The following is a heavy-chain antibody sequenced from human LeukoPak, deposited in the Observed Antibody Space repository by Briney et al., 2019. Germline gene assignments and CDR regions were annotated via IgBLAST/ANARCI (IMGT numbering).Heavy chain of an antibody. CDR1: GGPFSGYY. CDR2: INHSGST. D-gene: IGHD3-3*01. Sequence: SETLSLTCAVYGGPFSGYYWSWIRQPPGKGLEWIGEINHSGSTNYNPSLKSRVTISVDTSKNQFSLKLSSVTAADTAVYYCARGVGGAIFGVGDYYYYMDVWGKGTTVTVSS. V-gene: IGHV4-34*01. J-gene: IGHJ6*03. CDR3: ARGVGGAIFGVGDYYYYMDV.